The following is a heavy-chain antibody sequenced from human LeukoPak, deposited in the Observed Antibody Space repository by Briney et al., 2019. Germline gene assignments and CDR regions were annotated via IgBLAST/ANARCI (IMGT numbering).Heavy chain of an antibody. CDR3: ARLLYYGSGSLTPYNY. Sequence: GESLKISCKGSGYSFTSYWIGWVRQMPGKGLEWMGIIYPGDSDTRYSPSFQGQVTISADKSISTAYLQWSSLKASDTAMCYCARLLYYGSGSLTPYNYWGQGTLVTVSS. V-gene: IGHV5-51*01. CDR2: IYPGDSDT. D-gene: IGHD3-10*01. CDR1: GYSFTSYW. J-gene: IGHJ4*02.